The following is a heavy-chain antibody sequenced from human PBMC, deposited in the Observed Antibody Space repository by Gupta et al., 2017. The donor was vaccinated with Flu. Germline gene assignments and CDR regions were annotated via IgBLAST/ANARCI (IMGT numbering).Heavy chain of an antibody. D-gene: IGHD2-15*01. Sequence: QVQLVASGGGVVQPGGSLRLSCPASGFIFSTYAIHWVRQAPGKGLEWVAVISYDGSYKYYGDAGKGRFTISRDNSKNSLYLQMNSLRAEDTAVYYCVRDQREYCSGGECYPQMFDFWGQGSLVTVSP. CDR3: VRDQREYCSGGECYPQMFDF. CDR2: ISYDGSYK. V-gene: IGHV3-30*03. J-gene: IGHJ5*01. CDR1: GFIFSTYA.